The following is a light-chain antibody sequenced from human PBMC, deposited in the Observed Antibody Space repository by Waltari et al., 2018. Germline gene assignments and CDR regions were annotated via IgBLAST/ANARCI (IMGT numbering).Light chain of an antibody. Sequence: ILMTPSPLPLPVTPGKPASIPCRSSQSLLHSNGYKHLDWYLQKPGQSPQVLIYLGSNRASGVPYRFSGSGSGTDFTLNISRVEAEDVGVYYCMQILQPARTFGQGTRLEIK. CDR3: MQILQPART. V-gene: IGKV2-28*01. J-gene: IGKJ2*01. CDR2: LGS. CDR1: QSLLHSNGYKH.